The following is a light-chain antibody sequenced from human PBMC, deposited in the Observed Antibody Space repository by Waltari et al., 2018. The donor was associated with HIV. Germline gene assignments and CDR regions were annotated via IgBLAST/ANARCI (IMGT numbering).Light chain of an antibody. V-gene: IGLV1-40*01. CDR3: QSYDRSLSGYVV. J-gene: IGLJ2*01. CDR2: GTS. Sequence: QSLLTQPPSVSGAPGQRVTISCTGSSSNIGAGFDVHWYQQLPGTVPKLLIYGTSNRPPRVPHRFSGSKSGTSASLAITGLQAEDEADYYCQSYDRSLSGYVVFGGGTKLTVL. CDR1: SSNIGAGFD.